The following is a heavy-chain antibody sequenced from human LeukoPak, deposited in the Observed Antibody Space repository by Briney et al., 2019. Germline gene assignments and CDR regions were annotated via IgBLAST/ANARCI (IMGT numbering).Heavy chain of an antibody. CDR3: ASERSGYSMIFDY. V-gene: IGHV4-31*02. Sequence: SQTLSLSCAVSVGSLRGGGYYWSWIRQHPGKGLEWVGYIYYSGTTYFNPSLKSRVTISVDTSKNQFSLKLRSVTAADTAVYYCASERSGYSMIFDYWGQGTLVTVSS. CDR2: IYYSGTT. J-gene: IGHJ4*02. D-gene: IGHD3-22*01. CDR1: VGSLRGGGYY.